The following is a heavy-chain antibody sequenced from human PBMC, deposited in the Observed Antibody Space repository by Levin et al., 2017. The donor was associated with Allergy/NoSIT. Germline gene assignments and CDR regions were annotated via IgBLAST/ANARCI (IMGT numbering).Heavy chain of an antibody. CDR1: GFSFSSHW. J-gene: IGHJ5*02. V-gene: IGHV3-74*01. Sequence: LSLTCAASGFSFSSHWMHWVRQASGKGLVWVSRINNDGSDTVYADSVKGRFTISRANTKNTLYLQMNSLRAEDTAVYYCTRDRPHTWFDPWGQGTLVTVSS. CDR2: INNDGSDT. CDR3: TRDRPHTWFDP.